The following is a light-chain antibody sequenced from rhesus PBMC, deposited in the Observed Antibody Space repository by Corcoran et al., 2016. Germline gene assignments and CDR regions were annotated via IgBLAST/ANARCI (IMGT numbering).Light chain of an antibody. CDR3: QQYNNSPFT. CDR1: QGINNY. CDR2: YPS. Sequence: DIQMTQSPSSLSASVGDRVTITCRASQGINNYLSWYQQKPGKVPKPLIYYPSSLETGVPSRFSGGISGTDYTLTISSLQPEDIATYYCQQYNNSPFTFGPGTKLDIK. J-gene: IGKJ3*01. V-gene: IGKV1-66*01.